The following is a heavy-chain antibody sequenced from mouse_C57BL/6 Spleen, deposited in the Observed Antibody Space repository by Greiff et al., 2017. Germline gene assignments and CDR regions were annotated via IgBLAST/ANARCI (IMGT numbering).Heavy chain of an antibody. CDR2: INPNYGTT. CDR3: ARRHYYGSSYWYFDV. V-gene: IGHV1-39*01. J-gene: IGHJ1*03. Sequence: EVQLQESGPELVKPGASVKISCKASGYSFTDYNMNWVKQSNGKSLEWIGVINPNYGTTSYNQKFKGKATLTVDQSSSTAYMQRNSLTSEDSAVYYCARRHYYGSSYWYFDVWGTGTTVTVSS. CDR1: GYSFTDYN. D-gene: IGHD1-1*01.